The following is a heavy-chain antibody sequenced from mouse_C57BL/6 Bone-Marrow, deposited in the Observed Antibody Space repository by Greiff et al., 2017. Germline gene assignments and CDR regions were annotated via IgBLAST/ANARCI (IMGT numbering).Heavy chain of an antibody. CDR2: IYPGDGDT. Sequence: VQLQQSGPELVKPGASVKISCKASGYAFSSSWMNWVKQRPGQGLEWIGRIYPGDGDTNYNGKFKGKATLTADKSSSTAYMQLSSLTSEDSAVYFCARLRKGYWGQGTTRTVSS. CDR3: ARLRKGY. V-gene: IGHV1-82*01. J-gene: IGHJ2*01. CDR1: GYAFSSSW.